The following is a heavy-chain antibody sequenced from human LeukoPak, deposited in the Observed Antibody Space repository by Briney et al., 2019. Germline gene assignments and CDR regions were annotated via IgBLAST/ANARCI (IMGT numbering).Heavy chain of an antibody. Sequence: PGGSLRLSCAASGFTFSNSGMHWVRQPPGKGLEWIGEINHSGSTNYNPSLKSRVTISVDTSKNQFSLKLSSVTAADTAVYYCARGRGIAARRGYDYWGQGTLVTVSS. CDR3: ARGRGIAARRGYDY. CDR1: GFTFSNSG. D-gene: IGHD6-6*01. V-gene: IGHV4-34*01. J-gene: IGHJ4*02. CDR2: INHSGST.